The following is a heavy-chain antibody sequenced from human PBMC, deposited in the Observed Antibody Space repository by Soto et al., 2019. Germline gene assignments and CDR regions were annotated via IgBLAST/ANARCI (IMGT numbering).Heavy chain of an antibody. CDR1: GFTFTSSA. V-gene: IGHV1-58*02. CDR3: AGADFWSGYTSFRRKPFDY. J-gene: IGHJ4*02. D-gene: IGHD3-3*01. CDR2: IVVGSGNT. Sequence: SVKVSCKASGFTFTSSAMQWVRQARGQRLEWIGWIVVGSGNTNYAQKFQERVTITRDTSKNQFSLKLSSVTAADTAVYYCAGADFWSGYTSFRRKPFDYWGQGTLVTVSS.